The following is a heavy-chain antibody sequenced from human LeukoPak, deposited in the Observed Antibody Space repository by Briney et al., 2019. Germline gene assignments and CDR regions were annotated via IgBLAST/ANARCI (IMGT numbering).Heavy chain of an antibody. CDR2: IYSGGST. J-gene: IGHJ4*02. Sequence: GGSLRLSCAASGFTVSSNYMSWVRQAPGKGLEWVSVIYSGGSTYYADSVKGRFTISRDNSKNTLYLQMNSLRAEDTAVYYCARLGDDSSGPLLFDYWGQGTLVTVSS. D-gene: IGHD3-22*01. CDR3: ARLGDDSSGPLLFDY. V-gene: IGHV3-53*01. CDR1: GFTVSSNY.